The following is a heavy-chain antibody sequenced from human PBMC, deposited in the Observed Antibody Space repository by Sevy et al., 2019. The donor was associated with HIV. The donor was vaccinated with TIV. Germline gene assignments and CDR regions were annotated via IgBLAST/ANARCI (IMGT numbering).Heavy chain of an antibody. V-gene: IGHV4-39*01. CDR1: GGSISSSSYY. Sequence: SETLSLTCTVSGGSISSSSYYWGWIRQPPGKGLEWIGSIYYSGSTYYNPSLKSRVTISVDTSKNQFSLKLSSVTAADTAVYYCAIRSTSGFRYYGMDVWGQGTTVTVSS. CDR2: IYYSGST. J-gene: IGHJ6*02. CDR3: AIRSTSGFRYYGMDV. D-gene: IGHD2-2*01.